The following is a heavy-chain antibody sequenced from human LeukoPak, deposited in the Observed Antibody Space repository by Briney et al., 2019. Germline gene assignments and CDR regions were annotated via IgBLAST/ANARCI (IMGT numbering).Heavy chain of an antibody. CDR3: TTRTTTTIY. Sequence: GGSLRLSCAASHFTFTNRWMNWVRQAPGKGLEWVGRIASNTDGGTTDYAAPVKGRFTISRDDSKNALYLQMNSLKTEDTALYYCTTRTTTTIYRGQGTLVTVSS. CDR2: IASNTDGGTT. J-gene: IGHJ4*02. CDR1: HFTFTNRW. D-gene: IGHD1-7*01. V-gene: IGHV3-15*07.